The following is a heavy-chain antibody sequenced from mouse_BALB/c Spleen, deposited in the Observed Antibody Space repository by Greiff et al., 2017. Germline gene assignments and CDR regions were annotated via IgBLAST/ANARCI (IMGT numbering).Heavy chain of an antibody. CDR1: GFTFSSYA. CDR2: ISSGGSYT. V-gene: IGHV5-9-4*01. D-gene: IGHD2-14*01. J-gene: IGHJ2*01. CDR3: ARDRYDDGPFDY. Sequence: EVQLVESGGGLVKPGGSLKLSCAASGFTFSSYAMSWVRQSPEKRLEWVAEISSGGSYTYYPDTVTGRFTISRDNAKNTLYLEMSSLRSEDTAMYYCARDRYDDGPFDYWGQGTTLTVSS.